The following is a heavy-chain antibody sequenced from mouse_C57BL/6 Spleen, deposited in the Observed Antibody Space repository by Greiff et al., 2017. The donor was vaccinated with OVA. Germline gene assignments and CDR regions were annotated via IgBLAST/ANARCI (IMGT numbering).Heavy chain of an antibody. J-gene: IGHJ2*01. CDR1: GFTFSSYA. Sequence: EVKLVESGGGLVKPGGSLKLSCAASGFTFSSYAMSWVRQTPEKRLEWVATISDGGSYTYYPDNVKGRFTISRDNAKNNLYLQMSHLKSEDTAMYYCARDRGDGSLYYFDYWGQGTTLTVSS. CDR3: ARDRGDGSLYYFDY. D-gene: IGHD2-3*01. V-gene: IGHV5-4*01. CDR2: ISDGGSYT.